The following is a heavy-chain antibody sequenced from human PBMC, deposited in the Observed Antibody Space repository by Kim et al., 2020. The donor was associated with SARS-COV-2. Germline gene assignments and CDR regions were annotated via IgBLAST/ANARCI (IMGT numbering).Heavy chain of an antibody. V-gene: IGHV3-23*01. CDR1: GFTFGTSP. D-gene: IGHD2-8*01. J-gene: IGHJ4*02. Sequence: GGSLRLSCAASGFTFGTSPMGWVRQAPGKGLEWVSRISWDGKRTYYADSVKGRVTISSDKSKNTLYLHMNSLRVEDTAVYYCGKGVTNGGFDYWGQGT. CDR2: ISWDGKRT. CDR3: GKGVTNGGFDY.